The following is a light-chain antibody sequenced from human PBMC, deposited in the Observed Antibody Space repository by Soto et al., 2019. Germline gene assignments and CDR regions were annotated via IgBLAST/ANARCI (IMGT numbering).Light chain of an antibody. V-gene: IGLV1-47*01. Sequence: QSVVTQPPSASGTPGQRVTISCSGSTSNIGSKFVYWYQQNPGTAPKLLIYANDQRPSGVPDRFSGSKSGTSASLAISGLRSEDEADYYCVAWEGTLSAWVFGGGTKLTVL. J-gene: IGLJ3*02. CDR2: AND. CDR3: VAWEGTLSAWV. CDR1: TSNIGSKF.